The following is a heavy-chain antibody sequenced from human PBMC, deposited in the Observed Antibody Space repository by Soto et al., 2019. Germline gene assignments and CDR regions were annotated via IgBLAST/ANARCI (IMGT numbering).Heavy chain of an antibody. Sequence: QVQLVQSAAEVRKPGASVKVSCRASGYTFIRYGITWVRQAPGQGLEWMGWISSYNDYTEYAQRFQGRVTMTADTSTRTLPMELRNRSSDDTVVYYCPRGGYYDYDWGKLNYSVLDVWGQGTAVTVSS. CDR2: ISSYNDYT. CDR3: PRGGYYDYDWGKLNYSVLDV. J-gene: IGHJ6*02. D-gene: IGHD3-16*01. V-gene: IGHV1-18*01. CDR1: GYTFIRYG.